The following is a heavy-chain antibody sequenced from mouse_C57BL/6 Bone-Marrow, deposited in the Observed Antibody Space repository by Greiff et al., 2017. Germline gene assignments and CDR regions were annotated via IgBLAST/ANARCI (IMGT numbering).Heavy chain of an antibody. CDR1: GYTFTDYE. D-gene: IGHD1-2*01. CDR2: IDPETGGT. J-gene: IGHJ2*01. V-gene: IGHV1-15*01. CDR3: TRSRAITPGY. Sequence: ESGAELVRPGASVTLSCKASGYTFTDYEMHWVKQTPVHGLEWIGAIDPETGGTAYNQKFKGKAILTADKSSSTAYMELRSLTSEDSAVYYCTRSRAITPGYWGQGTTLTVSS.